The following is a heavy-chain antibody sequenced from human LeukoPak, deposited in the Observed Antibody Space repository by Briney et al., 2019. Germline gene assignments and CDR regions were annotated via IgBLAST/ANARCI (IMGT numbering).Heavy chain of an antibody. CDR1: GLTFSDHY. Sequence: GGSLRLSCAASGLTFSDHYMTWIRQAPGKGPEWVSYITSSGDSVSYADSVKGRFTISRDNAKNSLYLQMNSLRAEDTAVYYCGRGHWGLDCWGQGTLVTVSS. CDR2: ITSSGDSV. J-gene: IGHJ4*02. D-gene: IGHD7-27*01. CDR3: GRGHWGLDC. V-gene: IGHV3-11*01.